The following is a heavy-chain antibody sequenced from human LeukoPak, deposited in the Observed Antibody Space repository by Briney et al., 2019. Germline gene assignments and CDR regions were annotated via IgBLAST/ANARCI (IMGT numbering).Heavy chain of an antibody. D-gene: IGHD3-22*01. V-gene: IGHV3-7*01. CDR2: KKQDGSEK. J-gene: IGHJ4*02. Sequence: GGSLRLSCAASGFTFSNGWITWVRQAPAKGLEWVANKKQDGSEKYYVDSVKGRFTISRDNAKNSLYLQMNSLRAEDTAVYYCARDFGLNNYDSSGPDWGGQGTLVTVS. CDR3: ARDFGLNNYDSSGPDW. CDR1: GFTFSNGW.